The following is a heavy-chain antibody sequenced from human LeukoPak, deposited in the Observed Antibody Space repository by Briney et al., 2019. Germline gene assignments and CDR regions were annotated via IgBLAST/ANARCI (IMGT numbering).Heavy chain of an antibody. CDR2: ISSSSSYI. CDR1: GFTFSSYS. D-gene: IGHD5-18*01. J-gene: IGHJ4*02. CDR3: ARDAGYGYWVVDY. Sequence: PGGSLRLSCAASGFTFSSYSMSWVRQAPGKGLEWVSSISSSSSYIYYADSVKGRFTISRDNAKNSLYLQMNSLRAEDTAVYYCARDAGYGYWVVDYWGQGTLVTVSS. V-gene: IGHV3-21*01.